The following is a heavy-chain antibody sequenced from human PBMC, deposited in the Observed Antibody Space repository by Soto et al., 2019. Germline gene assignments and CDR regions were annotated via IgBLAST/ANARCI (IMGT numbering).Heavy chain of an antibody. CDR1: GYSFGFYG. CDR3: ARTDTAIADPHFDS. Sequence: QEQLVQSGGELKKPGASVRVSCKASGYSFGFYGMAWVRQAPGQGLEWMGWISAYNGNTKLAQKFQGRVTLSTDTSTTTAYMELRILRSEDTAVYYCARTDTAIADPHFDSWGPGTPVTVSS. J-gene: IGHJ4*02. CDR2: ISAYNGNT. D-gene: IGHD5-18*01. V-gene: IGHV1-18*04.